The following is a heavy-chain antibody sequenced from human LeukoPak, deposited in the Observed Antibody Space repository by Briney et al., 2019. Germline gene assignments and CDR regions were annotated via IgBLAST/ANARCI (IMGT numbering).Heavy chain of an antibody. J-gene: IGHJ4*02. CDR2: IHYSGST. CDR1: GLTFSGSW. V-gene: IGHV4-59*01. Sequence: PGGSLRLSCAFSGLTFSGSWITWIRQPPGKGLEWIGYIHYSGSTNYNPSLKSRVTISGDTSKNQFSLKLSSVTAADTAVYYCARAYCSGGSCPNFDYWGQGTLVTVSS. CDR3: ARAYCSGGSCPNFDY. D-gene: IGHD2-15*01.